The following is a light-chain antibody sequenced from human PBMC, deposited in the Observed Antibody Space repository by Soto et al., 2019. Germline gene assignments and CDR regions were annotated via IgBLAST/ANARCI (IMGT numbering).Light chain of an antibody. CDR2: DAS. CDR1: QDVTNS. V-gene: IGKV3-15*01. CDR3: QQYIRRPLS. J-gene: IGKJ5*01. Sequence: EILMTQSPATLSLSPGEGVTLSCRAAQDVTNSVAWYQQKSGQAPRLLIYDASARASGVSARFGGSGSGTDFTLTISGLQAEDFAVYFCQQYIRRPLSFGQGTRLEIK.